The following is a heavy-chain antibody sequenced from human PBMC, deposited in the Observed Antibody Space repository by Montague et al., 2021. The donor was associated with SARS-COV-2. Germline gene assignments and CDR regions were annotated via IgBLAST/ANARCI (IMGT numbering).Heavy chain of an antibody. J-gene: IGHJ6*02. V-gene: IGHV4-39*07. CDR3: ARVGRQQLVRLSGMDV. CDR1: GGSISSSIYY. CDR2: IYYIGST. D-gene: IGHD6-13*01. Sequence: SETLSLTCTVSGGSISSSIYYWGWIREPPGKGLEWIGSIYYIGSTYYXPSLKRRVTTSVDTSKNQFSLKLTSVTAADTAVYYCARVGRQQLVRLSGMDVWGQGTTVTVSS.